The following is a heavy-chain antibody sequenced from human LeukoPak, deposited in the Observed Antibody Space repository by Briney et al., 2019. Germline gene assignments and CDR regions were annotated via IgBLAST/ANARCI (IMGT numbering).Heavy chain of an antibody. CDR1: GGSICSYY. V-gene: IGHV4-59*08. Sequence: PSETLSLTCTVSGGSICSYYWSWIRQPPGKGLEWIGYIYYSGTTNYNPSLKSRVTISVDTSKNQFSLKLSSVTAADTAVYYCARSPYYYDSSGYYYGVPRAPRDFDYWGQGTLVTVSS. CDR3: ARSPYYYDSSGYYYGVPRAPRDFDY. CDR2: IYYSGTT. D-gene: IGHD3-22*01. J-gene: IGHJ4*02.